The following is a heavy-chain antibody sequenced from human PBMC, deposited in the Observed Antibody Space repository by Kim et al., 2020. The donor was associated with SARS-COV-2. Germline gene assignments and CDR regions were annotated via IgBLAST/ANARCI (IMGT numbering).Heavy chain of an antibody. V-gene: IGHV3-23*01. D-gene: IGHD3-10*01. CDR2: IAGPGIRT. CDR3: AVDRRFQST. CDR1: GFTFTRHA. Sequence: GGSLRLSCTASGFTFTRHAMSWVRQAPGKGLEWVSGIAGPGIRTYYADSVKGRFTISRENSRNTVFLEMNSLTVDDTAVYYCAVDRRFQSTWGQGTLGT. J-gene: IGHJ5*02.